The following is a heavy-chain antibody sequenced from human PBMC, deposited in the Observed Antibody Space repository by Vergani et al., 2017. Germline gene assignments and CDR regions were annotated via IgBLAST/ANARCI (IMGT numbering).Heavy chain of an antibody. Sequence: QLQLQESGPGLVKPSETLSLTCTVSGGSISSSSYYWGWIRQPPGKGLEWIGSIYYSGSTYYNPSLKSRVTISVDTSKNQFSLKLSSVTAADTAVYYCARWSRRSGYYVGSPAFDIWGQGTMVTVSS. CDR3: ARWSRRSGYYVGSPAFDI. J-gene: IGHJ3*02. D-gene: IGHD3-3*01. CDR2: IYYSGST. CDR1: GGSISSSSYY. V-gene: IGHV4-39*07.